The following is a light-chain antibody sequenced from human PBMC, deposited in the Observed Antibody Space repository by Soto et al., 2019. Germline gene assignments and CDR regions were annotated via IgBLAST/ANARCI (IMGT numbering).Light chain of an antibody. CDR2: KAS. Sequence: DTQMTQSPSTLSASVGDRVTITCRASQSISPWLAWYQQKPGKAPKILIYKASSLESGVPSRFSGSDSGTEFTLTISSLQPDDFATYFCQQYKTYSRTFGQGTKLEIK. CDR1: QSISPW. CDR3: QQYKTYSRT. J-gene: IGKJ2*01. V-gene: IGKV1-5*03.